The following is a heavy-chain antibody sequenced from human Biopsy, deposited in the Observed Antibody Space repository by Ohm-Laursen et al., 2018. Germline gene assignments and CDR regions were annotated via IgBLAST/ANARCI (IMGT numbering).Heavy chain of an antibody. J-gene: IGHJ4*02. CDR2: INPQSGGE. CDR3: ASKLDYSSGYPY. Sequence: ASVKVSCKTSANIFTDYYMHWVRQAPGQGLEWMGWINPQSGGEHYAQKFKDRVTMTRDTSISTAYMELSSLRSDDTAVYYCASKLDYSSGYPYWGQGTLATVSS. CDR1: ANIFTDYY. V-gene: IGHV1-2*02. D-gene: IGHD3-22*01.